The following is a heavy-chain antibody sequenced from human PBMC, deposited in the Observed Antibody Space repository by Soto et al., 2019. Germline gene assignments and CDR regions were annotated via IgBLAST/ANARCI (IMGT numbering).Heavy chain of an antibody. CDR1: GFTFSTYN. CDR3: ARDRDGYNSNWFDP. V-gene: IGHV3-21*01. CDR2: ISTGSSYI. D-gene: IGHD5-12*01. Sequence: XVSLRLSCAASGFTFSTYNMNWVRQAPGKGLEWVSSISTGSSYIYYADSVKGRFTISRDNAKNSLYLQMNSLRAEDTAVYYCARDRDGYNSNWFDPWGQGTLVTVSS. J-gene: IGHJ5*02.